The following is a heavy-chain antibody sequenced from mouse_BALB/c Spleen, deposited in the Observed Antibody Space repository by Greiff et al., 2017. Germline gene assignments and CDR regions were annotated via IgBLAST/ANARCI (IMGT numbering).Heavy chain of an antibody. CDR2: INSNGGST. CDR3: ARDRSCNYRAWFAD. CDR1: GFTFSSYG. J-gene: IGHJ3*01. D-gene: IGHD2-1*01. V-gene: IGHV5-6-3*01. Sequence: VQRVESGGGLVQPGGSLKLSCAASGFTFSSYGMSWVRQTPDKRLELVATINSNGGSTYYPDSVKGRFTISRDNAKNTLYLQMSSLKSEDTAMYYCARDRSCNYRAWFADWGQGTLVTVSA.